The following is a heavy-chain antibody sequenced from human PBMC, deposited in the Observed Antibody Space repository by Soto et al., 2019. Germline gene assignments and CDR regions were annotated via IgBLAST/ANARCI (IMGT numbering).Heavy chain of an antibody. V-gene: IGHV1-3*05. D-gene: IGHD1-7*01. J-gene: IGHJ4*02. Sequence: QVQLVQSGAEEKKPGASVKVSCKASGYTFTRYAMHWVRQAPGQRLEWMGWINAGNGNTKYSQKFQGRVTITRDTSASTAHMELSSLRSEDTAVYYGARQAKNWNYGYWGKGTLVTVCS. CDR2: INAGNGNT. CDR1: GYTFTRYA. CDR3: ARQAKNWNYGY.